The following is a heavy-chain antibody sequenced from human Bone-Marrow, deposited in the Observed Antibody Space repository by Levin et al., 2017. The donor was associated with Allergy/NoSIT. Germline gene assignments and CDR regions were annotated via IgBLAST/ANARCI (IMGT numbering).Heavy chain of an antibody. D-gene: IGHD4-17*01. CDR2: INPNNDAT. CDR1: GFAFTDYY. CDR3: ARDPAVTRDGYFDL. J-gene: IGHJ2*01. Sequence: ASVKVSCKASGFAFTDYYMHWVRQAPGQGLEWLGWINPNNDATKYALKFQDRVTMTRDTSISTAYMEFRRLRSDDTAVFYCARDPAVTRDGYFDLWGRGTLVSVSS. V-gene: IGHV1-2*02.